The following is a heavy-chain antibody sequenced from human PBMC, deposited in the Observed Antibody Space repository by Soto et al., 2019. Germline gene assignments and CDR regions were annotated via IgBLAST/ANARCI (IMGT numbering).Heavy chain of an antibody. J-gene: IGHJ6*02. CDR2: IIPIFGTA. Sequence: ASVKVSCKASGGTFSSYAISWVRQAPGQGLEWMGGIIPIFGTANYAQKFQGRVTITADESTSTAYMELSSLRSEDTAVYYCASWYYYDSSGYPYGMDVWGQGTTVTVSS. D-gene: IGHD3-22*01. CDR1: GGTFSSYA. CDR3: ASWYYYDSSGYPYGMDV. V-gene: IGHV1-69*13.